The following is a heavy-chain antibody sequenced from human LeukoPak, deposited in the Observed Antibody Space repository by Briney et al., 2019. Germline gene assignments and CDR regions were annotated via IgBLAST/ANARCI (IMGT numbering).Heavy chain of an antibody. V-gene: IGHV3-7*01. CDR3: ARDSGNSGYDVNDY. Sequence: PGGSLRLSCAASGFTFSSYWMTWVRQAPGKGLEWVGNIQKDGSEKNYVDSVKGRFTISRDNAKDSLYLQMNSLRAEDTAVYYCARDSGNSGYDVNDYWGQGTQVTVSS. CDR2: IQKDGSEK. CDR1: GFTFSSYW. D-gene: IGHD5-12*01. J-gene: IGHJ4*02.